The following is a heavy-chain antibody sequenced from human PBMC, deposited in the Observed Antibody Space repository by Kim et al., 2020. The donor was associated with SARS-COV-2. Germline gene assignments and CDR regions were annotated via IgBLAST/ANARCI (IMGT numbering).Heavy chain of an antibody. CDR1: GFTFSTYW. CDR3: VREIAQAGYYYMDV. Sequence: GGSLRLSCAASGFTFSTYWMHWVRQAPGKGLVWVSRIKTDGSDIKYADSVKGRFTTSRDNAKNTLFLQMNSLRAEDTSVYYCVREIAQAGYYYMDVWGKGTTVTVSS. V-gene: IGHV3-74*01. CDR2: IKTDGSDI. J-gene: IGHJ6*03.